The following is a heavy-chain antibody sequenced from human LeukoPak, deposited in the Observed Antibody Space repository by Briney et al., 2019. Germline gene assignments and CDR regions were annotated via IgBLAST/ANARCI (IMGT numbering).Heavy chain of an antibody. CDR2: ISSNGGST. V-gene: IGHV3-64*04. J-gene: IGHJ4*02. CDR1: GFTFSSYA. CDR3: ARDLSPVVVAAFDY. Sequence: GGSLRLSCSASGFTFSSYAMHWVRQAPGKGLGYVSAISSNGGSTYYADSVKGRFTISRDNSKNTLYLQMNSLRAEDTAVYYCARDLSPVVVAAFDYWGQGTLVAVSS. D-gene: IGHD2-15*01.